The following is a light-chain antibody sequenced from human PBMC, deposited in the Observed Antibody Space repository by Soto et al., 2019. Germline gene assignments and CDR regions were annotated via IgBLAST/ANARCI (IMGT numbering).Light chain of an antibody. J-gene: IGKJ1*01. CDR1: QSIKNW. V-gene: IGKV1-5*01. CDR2: DAS. Sequence: DIQMTQSPATLSASLGDTVTTTCRASQSIKNWLAWYQQKPGKAPKLLMSDASRLQSGVPSRFSGSGYGTDFTLTIRSLQPDDFAIYYCQQYDIHSKTFGQGTKVDIK. CDR3: QQYDIHSKT.